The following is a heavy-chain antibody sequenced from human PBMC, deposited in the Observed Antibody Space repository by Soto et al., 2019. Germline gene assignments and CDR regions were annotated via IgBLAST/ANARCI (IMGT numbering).Heavy chain of an antibody. V-gene: IGHV2-5*01. CDR1: GFSLSTSGVA. CDR3: SRRRPFMGYDF. CDR2: IFWNGDK. Sequence: QITLKESGPSLVKPTQTLTLTCTFSGFSLSTSGVAVGWVRQPPGKALEWLALIFWNGDKRYRPFLAGRLSTTMDTSKNQGVRTMTNMDPADTGTYYCSRRRPFMGYDFWAQGTLVTVSS. D-gene: IGHD5-12*01. J-gene: IGHJ4*02.